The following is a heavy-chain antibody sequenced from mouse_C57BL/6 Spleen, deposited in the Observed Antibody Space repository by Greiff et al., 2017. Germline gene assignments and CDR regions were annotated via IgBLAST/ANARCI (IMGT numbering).Heavy chain of an antibody. D-gene: IGHD1-1*01. CDR1: GYAFSSYW. CDR2: IYPGDGAT. Sequence: QVPLQQSGAELVKPGASVKISCKASGYAFSSYWMNWVKQRPGKGLEWIGEIYPGDGATTYNGKFKGKATLTADKSASTAYRQLSSLTFEDSAVYFCARYLYHYGPGYAMDDWGQGTSVTVSS. J-gene: IGHJ4*01. V-gene: IGHV1-80*01. CDR3: ARYLYHYGPGYAMDD.